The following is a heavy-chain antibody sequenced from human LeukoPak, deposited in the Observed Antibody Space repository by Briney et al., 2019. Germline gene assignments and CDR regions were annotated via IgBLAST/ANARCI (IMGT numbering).Heavy chain of an antibody. J-gene: IGHJ6*02. D-gene: IGHD3-22*01. CDR1: GFTFSSYG. V-gene: IGHV3-33*01. CDR2: IWYDGSNK. Sequence: PGRSLRLSCAASGFTFSSYGMHWVRQAPGKGLEWVAVIWYDGSNKYYADSVKGRFTISRDNSKNTLYLQMNSLRAEDTAVYYCARDFRSKVVVALGGYGMDVWGQGTTVTVSS. CDR3: ARDFRSKVVVALGGYGMDV.